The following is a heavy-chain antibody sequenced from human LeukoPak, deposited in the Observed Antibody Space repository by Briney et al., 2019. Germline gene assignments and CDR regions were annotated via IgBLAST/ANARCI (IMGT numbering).Heavy chain of an antibody. CDR2: IIPIFGTA. J-gene: IGHJ3*02. CDR1: GGTFRSYA. D-gene: IGHD6-19*01. CDR3: AREESSGWYRGPNAFDI. V-gene: IGHV1-69*06. Sequence: SVKVSCKASGGTFRSYAISWVRQAPGQGLEWMGGIIPIFGTANYAQKFQGRVTITADKSTSTAYMELSSLRSEDTAVYYCAREESSGWYRGPNAFDIWGQGTMVTVSS.